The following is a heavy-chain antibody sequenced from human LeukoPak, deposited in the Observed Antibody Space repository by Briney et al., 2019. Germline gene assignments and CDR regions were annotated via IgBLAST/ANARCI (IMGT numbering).Heavy chain of an antibody. D-gene: IGHD3-22*01. J-gene: IGHJ4*02. CDR3: ARAMDSSGYYRGLMDC. V-gene: IGHV1-18*01. Sequence: ASVKVSCKASGYTFTNYAFSWVRQAPGQGLEWMGWISAYNGNTIHAQKLQGRVTMTTDTSTNTAYMELRSLRSDDTAVYYCARAMDSSGYYRGLMDCWGQGTLVTVSS. CDR1: GYTFTNYA. CDR2: ISAYNGNT.